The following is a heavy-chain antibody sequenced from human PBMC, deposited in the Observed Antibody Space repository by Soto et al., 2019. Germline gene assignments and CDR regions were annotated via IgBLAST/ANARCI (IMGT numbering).Heavy chain of an antibody. CDR2: ITGNGDYA. CDR3: SREPNGDYIGAFDN. CDR1: GFTFSIFA. D-gene: IGHD4-17*01. J-gene: IGHJ3*02. V-gene: IGHV3-23*01. Sequence: SCAASGFTFSIFAITWVRQAPGKGLEGVASITGNGDYARYTDSVQGRFTISRDNSKNTLYLQMNSLRTEDTAIYYCSREPNGDYIGAFDNWGQGTMVTVSS.